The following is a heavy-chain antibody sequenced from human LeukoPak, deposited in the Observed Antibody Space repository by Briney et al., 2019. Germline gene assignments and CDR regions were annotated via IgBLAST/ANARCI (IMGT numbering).Heavy chain of an antibody. CDR2: IYYSGST. CDR3: ARGDSGGNPECIDP. D-gene: IGHD4-23*01. J-gene: IGHJ5*02. V-gene: IGHV4-31*03. Sequence: SETLSLTCTVSGGSISSGGYYWSWIRQHPGKGLEWIGYIYYSGSTYYNPSLKSRVTISVDTSKNQFSLKLSSVTAADTAVYYCARGDSGGNPECIDPWGQGTLVTVSS. CDR1: GGSISSGGYY.